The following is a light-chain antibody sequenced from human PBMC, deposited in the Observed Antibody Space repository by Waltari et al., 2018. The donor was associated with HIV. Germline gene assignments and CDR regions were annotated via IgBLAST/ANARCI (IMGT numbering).Light chain of an antibody. CDR3: GTWDSSLSAV. V-gene: IGLV1-51*01. CDR1: SSNIGTHD. J-gene: IGLJ3*02. Sequence: QSVLTQPPSVSAAPGQTVTISCPGSSSNIGTHDVSWYQQLPGTAPKLLIYGNNKRPSGTPDRFSGSKSGTSATLGITGLQTGDEADYYCGTWDSSLSAVFGGGTKLTVL. CDR2: GNN.